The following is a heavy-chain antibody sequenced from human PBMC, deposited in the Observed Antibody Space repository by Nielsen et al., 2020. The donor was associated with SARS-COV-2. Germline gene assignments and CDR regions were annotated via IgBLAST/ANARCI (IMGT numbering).Heavy chain of an antibody. V-gene: IGHV4-4*02. CDR3: ARWGDGLDYSHGAYYFDY. D-gene: IGHD5-24*01. CDR2: IYHSGSN. CDR1: GGSISSSNW. Sequence: SETLSLTCAVSGGSISSSNWWSWVRQPPGKGLEWIGEIYHSGSNNYNPSLKSRVTISVDKSKNQFSLKLSSVTAADTAVYYCARWGDGLDYSHGAYYFDYWGQGTLVTVSS. J-gene: IGHJ4*02.